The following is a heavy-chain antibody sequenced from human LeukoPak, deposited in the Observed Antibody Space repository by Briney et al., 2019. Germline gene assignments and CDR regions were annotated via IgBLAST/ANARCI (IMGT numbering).Heavy chain of an antibody. CDR3: AKDPNGDYIGAFDF. CDR2: MRGDGGDI. CDR1: GFTFSSYA. V-gene: IGHV3-23*01. Sequence: GGSLRLSCAASGFTFSSYAMSWVRQAPGKGLEWVSAMRGDGGDIRYADSVKGRFTISRDNSKNTLYLQMNSLRAEDTAVYYCAKDPNGDYIGAFDFWGQGTMVTVSS. D-gene: IGHD4-17*01. J-gene: IGHJ3*01.